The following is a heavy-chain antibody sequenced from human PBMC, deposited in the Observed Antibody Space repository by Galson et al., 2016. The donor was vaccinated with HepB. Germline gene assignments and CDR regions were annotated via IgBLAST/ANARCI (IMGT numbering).Heavy chain of an antibody. CDR2: IIPIFGTA. V-gene: IGHV1-69*13. D-gene: IGHD3-16*02. J-gene: IGHJ4*02. Sequence: SVKVSCKASGGTFSSYAISWVRQAPGQGLEWMGGIIPIFGTASYAQKFQGRVTITADESTSTAYMELSSLRSEDTAVYYCARSIYAFGGVIAADQYYFDYWGQGTLVTVSS. CDR3: ARSIYAFGGVIAADQYYFDY. CDR1: GGTFSSYA.